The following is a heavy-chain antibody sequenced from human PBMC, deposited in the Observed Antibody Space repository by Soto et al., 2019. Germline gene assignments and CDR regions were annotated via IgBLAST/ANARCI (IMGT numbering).Heavy chain of an antibody. CDR1: GYTFTSYG. CDR2: ISAYNGNT. CDR3: ARHPYGDYGPTLDY. V-gene: IGHV1-18*01. D-gene: IGHD4-17*01. J-gene: IGHJ4*02. Sequence: QVQLVQSGAEVKKPGASVKVSCKASGYTFTSYGISWVRQAPGQGREGRGWISAYNGNTNRAQKPQGRVTMTTDRSTGTAYMEVRSLRSDDTAVYYCARHPYGDYGPTLDYWGQGTLVTVSS.